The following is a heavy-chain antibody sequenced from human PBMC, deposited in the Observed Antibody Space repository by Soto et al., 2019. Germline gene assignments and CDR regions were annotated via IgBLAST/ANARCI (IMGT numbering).Heavy chain of an antibody. Sequence: QVQLVQSGAEVKKSGASVKVSCKASGYTFTGYYIHWVRQAPGQGLEWMGEISPNSGGTKYAQKCQGRVTMTRDTSISTGYMEWSNLSPDDTAVYYCGRGRSGELVVFYWGQGTLVTVYS. D-gene: IGHD2-15*01. CDR1: GYTFTGYY. V-gene: IGHV1-2*02. CDR2: ISPNSGGT. J-gene: IGHJ4*02. CDR3: GRGRSGELVVFY.